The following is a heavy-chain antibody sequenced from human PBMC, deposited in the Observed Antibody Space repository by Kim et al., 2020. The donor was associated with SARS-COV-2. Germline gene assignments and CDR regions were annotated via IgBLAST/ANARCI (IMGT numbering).Heavy chain of an antibody. Sequence: GGSLRLSCAASGFTFSSYGMHWVRQAPGKGLEWVAVISYDGSNKYYADSVKGRFTISRDNSKNTLYLQMNSLRAEDTAVYYCAKAPGGSYYDFWSGPPAYYGMDVWGQGTTVTVSS. CDR2: ISYDGSNK. J-gene: IGHJ6*02. V-gene: IGHV3-30*18. CDR3: AKAPGGSYYDFWSGPPAYYGMDV. CDR1: GFTFSSYG. D-gene: IGHD3-3*01.